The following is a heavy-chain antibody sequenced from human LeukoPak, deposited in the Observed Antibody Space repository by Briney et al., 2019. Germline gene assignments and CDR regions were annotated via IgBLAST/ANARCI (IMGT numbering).Heavy chain of an antibody. Sequence: AAVKVSCKASGYTFTSYGISWVRQAPGQGLEWMGWISAYNGNTNYAQKLQGRVTMTTDTSTSTAYMELRSLRSDDTAVYYCARALLRDSSSDYWGQGTLVTVSS. CDR1: GYTFTSYG. D-gene: IGHD6-6*01. CDR3: ARALLRDSSSDY. J-gene: IGHJ4*02. V-gene: IGHV1-18*01. CDR2: ISAYNGNT.